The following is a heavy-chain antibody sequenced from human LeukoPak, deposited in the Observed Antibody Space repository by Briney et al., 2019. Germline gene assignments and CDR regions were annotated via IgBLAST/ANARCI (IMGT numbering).Heavy chain of an antibody. J-gene: IGHJ4*02. V-gene: IGHV4-4*02. CDR1: GGSISSSNW. CDR3: ARGRNSGYDPPDY. D-gene: IGHD5-12*01. CDR2: IYHSGST. Sequence: SETLSLTCAVSGGSISSSNWWSWVRQPPGKGLEWIGEIYHSGSTNYNPSLKSRVTISVDKSKNQFSLKLSSVTAADTAVYYCARGRNSGYDPPDYWGQGTLVTVSS.